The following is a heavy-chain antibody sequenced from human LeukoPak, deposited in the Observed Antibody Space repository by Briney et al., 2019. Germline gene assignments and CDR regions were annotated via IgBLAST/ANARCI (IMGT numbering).Heavy chain of an antibody. J-gene: IGHJ3*02. D-gene: IGHD5-24*01. CDR3: ARDRKMATNSWAFGI. V-gene: IGHV3-64*01. CDR2: ISSNGGST. CDR1: GFTFSSYA. Sequence: PGGSLRLSCAASGFTFSSYAMHWVRQAPGKGLEYVSAISSNGGSTYYANSVKGRFTISRDNSKNTLYLQMGSLRAEDMAVYYCARDRKMATNSWAFGIWGQGTMVTVSS.